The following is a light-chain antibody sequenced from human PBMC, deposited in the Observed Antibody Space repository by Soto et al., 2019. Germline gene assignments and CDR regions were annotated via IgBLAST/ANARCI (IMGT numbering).Light chain of an antibody. CDR3: QSYDSSLSGYV. CDR1: SSNIGAGYE. J-gene: IGLJ1*01. Sequence: QSVLTQPPSVSEAPGQRVTISCTGSSSNIGAGYEAHWYQQVPGTAPKLLIYGNNNRPSGVPDRFSGSKSGTSASLAITGLQAEDGAEYYCQSYDSSLSGYVFGTGTKVTVL. CDR2: GNN. V-gene: IGLV1-40*01.